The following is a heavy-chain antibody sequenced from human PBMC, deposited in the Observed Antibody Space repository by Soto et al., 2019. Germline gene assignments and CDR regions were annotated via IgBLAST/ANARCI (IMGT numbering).Heavy chain of an antibody. J-gene: IGHJ4*02. D-gene: IGHD2-21*02. CDR3: ARAPASYCCGDCFSMDY. Sequence: EVQLVESGGGLVEPGGSLRLSCEASGFPFSSYATNWVRHAPGKGLEWVSSISTSSGYIYFADSLRGRFTVSRDNAQNSLYLQMNSLTAEGTAVYYCARAPASYCCGDCFSMDYWGQGILVIVSS. V-gene: IGHV3-21*02. CDR2: ISTSSGYI. CDR1: GFPFSSYA.